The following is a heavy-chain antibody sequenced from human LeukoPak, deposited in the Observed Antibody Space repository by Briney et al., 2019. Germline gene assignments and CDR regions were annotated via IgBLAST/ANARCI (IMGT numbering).Heavy chain of an antibody. D-gene: IGHD6-13*01. CDR3: ARGFGSSSHPFDY. V-gene: IGHV4-34*01. CDR2: INHSGST. J-gene: IGHJ4*02. Sequence: SETLSLTCAVYGGSFSGYYWSWIRQPPGKGLEWIGEINHSGSTNYSPSLKSRVTISVDTSKNQFSLKLSSVTAADTAVYYCARGFGSSSHPFDYWGQGTLVTVSS. CDR1: GGSFSGYY.